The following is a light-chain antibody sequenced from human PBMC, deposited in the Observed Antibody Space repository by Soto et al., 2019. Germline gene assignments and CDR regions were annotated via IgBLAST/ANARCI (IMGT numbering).Light chain of an antibody. Sequence: EIEMTQSPASLSVSLGDRVTLTCRASQSISNYLAWYQQKPGKVPKLLIYAASTLNTGVPSRFSGSGSGTDFTLTISILQDEDVATYCWQNDNEAPRTFGPGTKVDIK. V-gene: IGKV1-27*01. CDR2: AAS. J-gene: IGKJ3*01. CDR1: QSISNY. CDR3: QNDNEAPRT.